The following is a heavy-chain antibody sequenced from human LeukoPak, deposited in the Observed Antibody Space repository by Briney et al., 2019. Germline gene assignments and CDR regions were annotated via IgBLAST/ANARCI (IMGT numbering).Heavy chain of an antibody. CDR3: ARRMGVPHNWFDP. J-gene: IGHJ5*02. CDR2: IYYSGST. D-gene: IGHD2-2*01. CDR1: GPSISSYY. V-gene: IGHV4-59*01. Sequence: PSETLSLTCTVSGPSISSYYWSWIRQPPGKGLEWIGYIYYSGSTNYNPSLKSRVTISVDTSKNQFSLKLSSVTAADTAVYYCARRMGVPHNWFDPWGQGTLVTVSS.